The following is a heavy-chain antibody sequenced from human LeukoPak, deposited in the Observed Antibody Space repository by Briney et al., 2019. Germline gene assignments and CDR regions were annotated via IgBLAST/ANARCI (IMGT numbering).Heavy chain of an antibody. Sequence: GGSLRLYCQASGFTFGSFAMSWVRQAPGKGLGWVSGISGSGYYTYYVQSVKGRFTISRDNSKNTLYIVLNSLRAEDTARYFCAKDGSWGDYQFYFYMDVWGKGTTVTVSS. CDR3: AKDGSWGDYQFYFYMDV. CDR2: ISGSGYYT. J-gene: IGHJ6*03. V-gene: IGHV3-23*01. CDR1: GFTFGSFA. D-gene: IGHD3-16*01.